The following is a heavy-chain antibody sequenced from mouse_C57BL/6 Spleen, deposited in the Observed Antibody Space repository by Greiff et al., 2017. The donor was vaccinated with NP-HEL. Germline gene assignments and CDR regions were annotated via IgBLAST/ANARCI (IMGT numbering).Heavy chain of an antibody. D-gene: IGHD6-1*01. V-gene: IGHV1-69*01. Sequence: QVQLQQPGAELVMPGASVKLSCKASGYTFTSYWMHWVKQRPGQGLEWIGEIDPSDSYTNYNQKFKGKSTLTVDKSSSTAYMQLSSLTSEDSAVYYCARRGRPSFDYWGQGTTLTVSS. CDR1: GYTFTSYW. CDR3: ARRGRPSFDY. J-gene: IGHJ2*01. CDR2: IDPSDSYT.